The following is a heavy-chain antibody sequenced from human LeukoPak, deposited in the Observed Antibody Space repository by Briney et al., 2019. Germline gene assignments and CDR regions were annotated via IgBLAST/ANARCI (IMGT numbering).Heavy chain of an antibody. J-gene: IGHJ3*02. D-gene: IGHD4-17*01. Sequence: RASVTVSCKASGYTFTSYAMNWVRQAPGQGLEWMGWINTNTGNPTYAQGFTGRFVFSLDTSVSTAYLQISSLKAEDTAVYYCAREVVDYGDYAGAFDIWGQGTMVTVSS. CDR1: GYTFTSYA. CDR3: AREVVDYGDYAGAFDI. V-gene: IGHV7-4-1*02. CDR2: INTNTGNP.